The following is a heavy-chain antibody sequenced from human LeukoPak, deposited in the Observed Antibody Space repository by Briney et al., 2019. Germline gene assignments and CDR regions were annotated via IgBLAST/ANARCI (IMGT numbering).Heavy chain of an antibody. D-gene: IGHD5-18*01. V-gene: IGHV3-43*02. Sequence: GGSLRLSCAASGFTFDDYAMHWGRQAPGKGLEWVSLISGDGGSKYYADSVKGRFTISRDNSKNSLYLQMNSLRTEDTALYYCAKDSWNVDTAMVTPFDYWGQGTLVTVSS. CDR3: AKDSWNVDTAMVTPFDY. J-gene: IGHJ4*02. CDR1: GFTFDDYA. CDR2: ISGDGGSK.